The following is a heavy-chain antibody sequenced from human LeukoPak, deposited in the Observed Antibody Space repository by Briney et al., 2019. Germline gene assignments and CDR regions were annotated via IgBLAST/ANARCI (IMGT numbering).Heavy chain of an antibody. J-gene: IGHJ5*02. CDR1: GYTFTGYY. CDR2: INPNSGGT. CDR3: ARNRYSSGWYTRGGWFDP. Sequence: GASVKVSCKASGYTFTGYYMHWVRQAPGQGLEWMGWINPNSGGTNHAQKFQGRVTMTRDTSISTAYMELSRLRSDDTAVYYCARNRYSSGWYTRGGWFDPWGQGTLVTVSS. D-gene: IGHD6-19*01. V-gene: IGHV1-2*02.